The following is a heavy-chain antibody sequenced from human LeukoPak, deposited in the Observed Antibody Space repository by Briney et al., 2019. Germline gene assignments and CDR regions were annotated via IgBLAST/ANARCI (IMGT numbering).Heavy chain of an antibody. CDR2: IKQDGSEK. J-gene: IGHJ6*03. D-gene: IGHD3-22*01. CDR1: GFTFSSYW. Sequence: GGSLRLSCAASGFTFSSYWMSWVRQAPGKGLEWVANIKQDGSEKYYVDSVKGRFTISRDNAKNSLYLQMNSLRAEDTAVYYCARGVKHWYYYYYYMDVWGKGTTVTVSS. V-gene: IGHV3-7*01. CDR3: ARGVKHWYYYYYYMDV.